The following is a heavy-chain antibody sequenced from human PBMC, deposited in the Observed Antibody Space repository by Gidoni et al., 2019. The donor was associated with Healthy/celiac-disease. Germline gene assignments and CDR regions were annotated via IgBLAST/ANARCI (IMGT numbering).Heavy chain of an antibody. J-gene: IGHJ4*02. CDR1: GSSISSSSYY. CDR2: IYYSGST. V-gene: IGHV4-39*01. D-gene: IGHD4-4*01. CDR3: ARSDYSTGLDY. Sequence: QLQLQESGTRLVKPSETLSLTCTVSGSSISSSSYYQGWIRQPPGKGLKWIGSIYYSGSTYYNPSLKRRVTISVDTSKSQFSLKLSSVTAADTAVYYCARSDYSTGLDYWGQGTLVTVSS.